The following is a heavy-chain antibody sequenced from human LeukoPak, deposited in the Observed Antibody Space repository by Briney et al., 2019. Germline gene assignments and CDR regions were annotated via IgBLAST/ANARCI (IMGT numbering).Heavy chain of an antibody. CDR2: IYYSGST. CDR1: GGSISSSSYY. V-gene: IGHV4-39*07. Sequence: SETLSLTCTVSGGSISSSSYYWGWIRQPPGKGREWIGSIYYSGSTYYNPSLKSRVTISVDTSKNQFSLKLSSVTAADTAVYYCARDRYVAAAGTIWGQGTLVTVSS. CDR3: ARDRYVAAAGTI. D-gene: IGHD6-13*01. J-gene: IGHJ4*02.